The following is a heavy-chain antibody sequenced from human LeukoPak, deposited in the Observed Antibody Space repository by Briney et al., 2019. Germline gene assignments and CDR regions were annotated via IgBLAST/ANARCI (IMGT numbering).Heavy chain of an antibody. CDR2: IYHSGST. D-gene: IGHD3-10*02. CDR3: ARHLYDQGVADPFDY. J-gene: IGHJ4*02. CDR1: GYSISSGYY. Sequence: SETLSLTCAVSGYSISSGYYWGWIRQPPGKGLEWIGRIYHSGSTYYNPSLKSRVTISVDTSKNQFSLKLSSVTAADTAVYYCARHLYDQGVADPFDYWGQGTLVTVSS. V-gene: IGHV4-38-2*01.